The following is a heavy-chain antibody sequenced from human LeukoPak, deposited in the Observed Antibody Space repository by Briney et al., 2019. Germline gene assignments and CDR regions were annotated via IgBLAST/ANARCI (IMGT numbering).Heavy chain of an antibody. CDR2: ISGSGGST. V-gene: IGHV3-23*01. J-gene: IGHJ4*02. Sequence: TGGSLRLSCAASGFTFSSYAMSWVRQAPGKGLEWVSAISGSGGSTYYADSVKGRFTISRDNSKNTLHLQMNSLRAEDTAVYYCAKAFGDYRGPYWGQGTLVTVSS. D-gene: IGHD4-17*01. CDR1: GFTFSSYA. CDR3: AKAFGDYRGPY.